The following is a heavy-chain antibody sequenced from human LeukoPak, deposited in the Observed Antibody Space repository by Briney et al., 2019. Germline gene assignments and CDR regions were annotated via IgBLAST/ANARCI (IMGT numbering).Heavy chain of an antibody. Sequence: GSLRLSCAASGFTFSSYSMNWVRQASGKGLEWVSSISSSSSYIYYADSVKGRFTISRDNAKNSLYLQMNSLRAEDTAVYYCARVLPGYCSGGSCFGVDYWGQGTLVTVSS. CDR3: ARVLPGYCSGGSCFGVDY. CDR2: ISSSSSYI. J-gene: IGHJ4*02. CDR1: GFTFSSYS. D-gene: IGHD2-15*01. V-gene: IGHV3-21*01.